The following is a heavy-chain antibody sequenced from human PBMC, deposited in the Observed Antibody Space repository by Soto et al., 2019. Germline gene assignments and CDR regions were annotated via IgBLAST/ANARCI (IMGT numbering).Heavy chain of an antibody. CDR1: GYTFTSYA. Sequence: QVQLVQSGAEVKKPGASVKVSCKASGYTFTSYAMHWVRQAPGQRLEWMGWINAGNGNTKYSQKFQGRVTITRDTSASTAYMELSSLRSEDTAVYYRARDCRSGCHVPSSWGQGTLVTVSS. CDR2: INAGNGNT. CDR3: ARDCRSGCHVPSS. J-gene: IGHJ5*02. D-gene: IGHD6-19*01. V-gene: IGHV1-3*01.